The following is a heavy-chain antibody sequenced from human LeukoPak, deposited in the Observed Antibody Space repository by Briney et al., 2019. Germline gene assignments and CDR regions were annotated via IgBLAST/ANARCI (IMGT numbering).Heavy chain of an antibody. Sequence: GASVKVSCRASGYTFTGYHMHWVRQAPGQGLEWMGWIDPNSGGTNYVQKFQGRVTMTRDTSISTAYMGLSRLRSDDTAVYYCAGDTGRDGYSFDYWGQGTLVTVSS. V-gene: IGHV1-2*02. D-gene: IGHD5-24*01. J-gene: IGHJ4*02. CDR2: IDPNSGGT. CDR3: AGDTGRDGYSFDY. CDR1: GYTFTGYH.